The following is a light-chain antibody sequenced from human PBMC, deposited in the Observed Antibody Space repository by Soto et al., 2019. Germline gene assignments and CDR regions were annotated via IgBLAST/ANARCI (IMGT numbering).Light chain of an antibody. V-gene: IGLV2-8*01. CDR1: RSDVGGFNY. CDR2: EVS. Sequence: QSVLTQPPSASGSPGQSVTISCTGTRSDVGGFNYVSWYQQHPAKAPRLIIYEVSKRPSGVPDRFSGSKSGNTASLTVSGLQSEDEADYYCSSYAGSNLWVFGGGTKVTVL. J-gene: IGLJ3*02. CDR3: SSYAGSNLWV.